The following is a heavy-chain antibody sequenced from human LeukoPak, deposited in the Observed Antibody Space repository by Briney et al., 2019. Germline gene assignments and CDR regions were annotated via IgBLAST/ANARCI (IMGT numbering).Heavy chain of an antibody. CDR3: ARHSSGWYDY. D-gene: IGHD6-19*01. V-gene: IGHV4-59*08. CDR2: IYYSGST. CDR1: GGSISGYY. Sequence: SETLSLTCTVSGGSISGYYWSWIRQPPGKGLEWIGYIYYSGSTNYNPSLKSRVTISVDTSKNQFSLKLSSVTAADTAVYYCARHSSGWYDYWGQGTLVTVSS. J-gene: IGHJ4*02.